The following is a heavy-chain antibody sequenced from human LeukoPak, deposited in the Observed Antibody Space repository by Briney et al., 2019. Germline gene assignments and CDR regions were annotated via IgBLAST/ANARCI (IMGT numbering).Heavy chain of an antibody. CDR1: GCTFTSYD. Sequence: GASVKVSCKASGCTFTSYDINWVRQATGQGLEWMGWMNPNSGNTGYAQKFQGRVTMTRNTSISTAYMELSSLRSEDTAVYYCARDYRKGYCSGGSCYTPVAFDIWGQGTMVTVSS. CDR3: ARDYRKGYCSGGSCYTPVAFDI. J-gene: IGHJ3*02. D-gene: IGHD2-15*01. CDR2: MNPNSGNT. V-gene: IGHV1-8*01.